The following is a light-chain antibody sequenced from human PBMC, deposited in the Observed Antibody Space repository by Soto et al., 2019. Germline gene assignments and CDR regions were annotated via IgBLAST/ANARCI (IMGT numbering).Light chain of an antibody. Sequence: QPVLTQPPSVSGAPGQRVTICCTGSSSNIGAGYDVHWYQHLPGTAPKLLIYGNSTRPSGVPDRFSGSKSGTSASLAITGLQAEDEADHYCQSYDSSLSGYVFGTGTKLTVL. J-gene: IGLJ1*01. V-gene: IGLV1-40*01. CDR1: SSNIGAGYD. CDR3: QSYDSSLSGYV. CDR2: GNS.